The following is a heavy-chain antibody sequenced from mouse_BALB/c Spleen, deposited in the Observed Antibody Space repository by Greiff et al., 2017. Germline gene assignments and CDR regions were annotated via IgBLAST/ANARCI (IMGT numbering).Heavy chain of an antibody. Sequence: VQVVESGPGLVAPSQSLSITCTVSGFSLTSYGVHWVRQPPGKGLEWLGVIWAGGSTNYNSALMSRLSISKDNSKSQVFLKMNSLQTDDTAMYYCATLYDPFAYWGQGTLVTVSA. V-gene: IGHV2-9*02. J-gene: IGHJ3*01. CDR1: GFSLTSYG. D-gene: IGHD2-3*01. CDR3: ATLYDPFAY. CDR2: IWAGGST.